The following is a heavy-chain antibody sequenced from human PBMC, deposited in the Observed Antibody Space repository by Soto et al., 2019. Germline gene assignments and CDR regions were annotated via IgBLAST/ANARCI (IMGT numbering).Heavy chain of an antibody. CDR2: IYWDDDK. CDR1: GFSITTSGVG. CDR3: AHRESDREAY. D-gene: IGHD3-10*01. V-gene: IGHV2-5*02. Sequence: QITLKESGPTLVKPTQTLTLTCTFSGFSITTSGVGVGWIRQPPGKAMEWLAFIYWDDDKRYSPSLESRLTITEDTYNNQVVHTMTNADPVDTGTYYGAHRESDREAYWGQGTLVTVSS. J-gene: IGHJ4*02.